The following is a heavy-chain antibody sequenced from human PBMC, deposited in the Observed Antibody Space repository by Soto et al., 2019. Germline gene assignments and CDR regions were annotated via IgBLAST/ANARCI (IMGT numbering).Heavy chain of an antibody. J-gene: IGHJ4*02. D-gene: IGHD6-19*01. CDR2: IIPIFGTA. Sequence: SVNVSCKASGGTFSSYAISWVRQAPGQGLEWMGGIIPIFGTANYAQKFQGRVTITADESTSTAYMELSSLRSEDTAVYYCARGSSGWSDSDYWGQGTLVTVSS. CDR3: ARGSSGWSDSDY. V-gene: IGHV1-69*13. CDR1: GGTFSSYA.